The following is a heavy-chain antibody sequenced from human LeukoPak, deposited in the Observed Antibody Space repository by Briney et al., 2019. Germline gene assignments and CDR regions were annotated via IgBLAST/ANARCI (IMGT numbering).Heavy chain of an antibody. D-gene: IGHD5-12*01. Sequence: PGGSLTLPCTPSGFPFTRYCMRGLPRAPGKGVEGVAKIKEDGRDTYYVDSVRARSTVARDNAKNSVYLQMDSLRAEDTAVYCCARVDGRGATEDAFDIWGQGTTATVSS. J-gene: IGHJ3*02. V-gene: IGHV3-7*01. CDR3: ARVDGRGATEDAFDI. CDR2: IKEDGRDT. CDR1: GFPFTRYC.